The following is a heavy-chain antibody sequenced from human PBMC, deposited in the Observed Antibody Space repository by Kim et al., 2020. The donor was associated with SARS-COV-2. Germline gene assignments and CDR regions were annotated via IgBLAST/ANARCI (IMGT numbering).Heavy chain of an antibody. CDR2: IIPILGIA. CDR1: GGTFSSYT. J-gene: IGHJ6*02. D-gene: IGHD2-2*01. Sequence: SVKVSCKASGGTFSSYTISWVRQAPGQGLEWMGRIIPILGIANYAQKFQGRVTITADKSTSTAYMELSSLRSEDTAVYYCASRYCSSTSCLLYYYYGMDVWGQGTTVTVSS. CDR3: ASRYCSSTSCLLYYYYGMDV. V-gene: IGHV1-69*02.